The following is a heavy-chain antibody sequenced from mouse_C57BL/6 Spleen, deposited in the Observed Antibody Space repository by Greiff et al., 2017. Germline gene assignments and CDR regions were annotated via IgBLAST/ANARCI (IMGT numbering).Heavy chain of an antibody. V-gene: IGHV5-17*01. CDR3: ARGPVLGHYAMDY. J-gene: IGHJ4*01. CDR1: GFTFSDYG. Sequence: EVKVVESGGGLVKPGGSLKLSCAASGFTFSDYGMHWVRQAPEKGLEWVAYISSGSSTIYYADTVKGRFTISRDNAKNTLFRQMTSLRAEDTAMDYCARGPVLGHYAMDYWGQGTSVTVSS. CDR2: ISSGSSTI. D-gene: IGHD4-1*01.